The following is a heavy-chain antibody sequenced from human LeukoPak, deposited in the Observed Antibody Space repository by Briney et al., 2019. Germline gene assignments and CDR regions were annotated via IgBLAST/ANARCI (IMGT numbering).Heavy chain of an antibody. Sequence: SETLSLTCAVYGGSFSGYYWSRIRQPPGKGLEWIGKINHSGSTNYNPSLKSRVTISEDTSKNQFSLKLSSVTAADTAVYYCARGTVAAAGSFDYYYYGMDVWGQGTTVTVSS. J-gene: IGHJ6*02. CDR1: GGSFSGYY. V-gene: IGHV4-34*01. CDR3: ARGTVAAAGSFDYYYYGMDV. CDR2: INHSGST. D-gene: IGHD6-13*01.